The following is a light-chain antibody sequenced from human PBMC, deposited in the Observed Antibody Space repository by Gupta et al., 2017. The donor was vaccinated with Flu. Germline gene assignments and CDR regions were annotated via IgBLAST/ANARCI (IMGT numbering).Light chain of an antibody. Sequence: EIVLRQPPDTLSLSPGERATFVCKASQSVSIYLAWSQQKAVQAPRLLISDASNRGTGVPARFSASGSVTDFILSISSLETDDFAVYFFQQRSNWPPTFGQGTTVEIK. CDR1: QSVSIY. CDR3: QQRSNWPPT. V-gene: IGKV3-11*01. CDR2: DAS. J-gene: IGKJ2*01.